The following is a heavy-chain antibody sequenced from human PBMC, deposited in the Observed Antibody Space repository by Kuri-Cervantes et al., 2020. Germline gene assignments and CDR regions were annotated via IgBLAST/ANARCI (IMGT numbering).Heavy chain of an antibody. J-gene: IGHJ6*02. CDR3: AREVGATTFGYYYYGMDV. CDR2: IYSGGST. V-gene: IGHV3-23*03. D-gene: IGHD1-26*01. Sequence: GESLKISCAASGFTFSSYAMSWVRQAPGKGLEWVSVIYSGGSTDHADSVKGRFTISRDNAKNSLYLQMNSLRAEDTAVYYCAREVGATTFGYYYYGMDVWGQGTTVTVSS. CDR1: GFTFSSYA.